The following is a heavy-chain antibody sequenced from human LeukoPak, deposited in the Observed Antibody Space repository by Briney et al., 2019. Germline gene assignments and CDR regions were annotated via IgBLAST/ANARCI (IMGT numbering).Heavy chain of an antibody. J-gene: IGHJ5*02. V-gene: IGHV4-39*01. Sequence: SETLSLTCTVSGGSISSHNHYWAWIRQPPGKGLEWIGEINHSGSTNYNPSLKSRVTISVDTSKNQFSLKLSSVTAADTAVYYCARHAGSYDILTGYYIGWFDPWGQGTLVTVSS. CDR2: INHSGST. CDR1: GGSISSHNHY. CDR3: ARHAGSYDILTGYYIGWFDP. D-gene: IGHD3-9*01.